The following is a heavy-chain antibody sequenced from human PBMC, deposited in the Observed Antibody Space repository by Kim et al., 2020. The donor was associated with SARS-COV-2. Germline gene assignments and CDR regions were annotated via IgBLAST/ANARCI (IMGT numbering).Heavy chain of an antibody. V-gene: IGHV1-46*01. Sequence: ASVKVSCKASGYTFTSLYMHWVRQAPGQGLECMGMINPSGDSTSYPQKFQGRVTMTRDTSTSTVYLELSSLRSEDTAVYYCARSGMDVWGQGTTVTVSS. CDR2: INPSGDST. CDR3: ARSGMDV. CDR1: GYTFTSLY. J-gene: IGHJ6*02.